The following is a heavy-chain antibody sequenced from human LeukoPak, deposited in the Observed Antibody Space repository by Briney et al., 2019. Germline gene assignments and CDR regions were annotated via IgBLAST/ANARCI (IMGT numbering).Heavy chain of an antibody. J-gene: IGHJ4*02. Sequence: NTSETLSLTCTVSGGSVSSGSYYWSWIRQPPGKGLEWIGYIYYSGTTNYNPSLKSRLTISVDTSKNQFSLKLRSVTAADTAIYYCARSSRQYGDYEYWGQGTPVTVSS. CDR2: IYYSGTT. D-gene: IGHD4-17*01. V-gene: IGHV4-61*01. CDR1: GGSVSSGSYY. CDR3: ARSSRQYGDYEY.